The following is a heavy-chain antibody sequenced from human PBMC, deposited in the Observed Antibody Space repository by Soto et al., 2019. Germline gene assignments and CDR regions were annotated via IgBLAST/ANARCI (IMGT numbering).Heavy chain of an antibody. CDR2: IVVGSGNT. V-gene: IGHV1-58*01. Sequence: SVKVSCKASGFTFTSSAVQWVRQARGQRLEWIGWIVVGSGNTNYAQKFQERVTITRDMSTSTAYMELSSLRSEDTAVYYCAASSLPDSGSSHVFSFYYYYYGMDVWGQGTTVTSP. D-gene: IGHD6-6*01. J-gene: IGHJ6*02. CDR1: GFTFTSSA. CDR3: AASSLPDSGSSHVFSFYYYYYGMDV.